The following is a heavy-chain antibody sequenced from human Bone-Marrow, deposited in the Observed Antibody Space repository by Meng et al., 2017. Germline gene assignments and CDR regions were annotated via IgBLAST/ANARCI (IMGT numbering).Heavy chain of an antibody. J-gene: IGHJ5*02. CDR2: ISSSGSTI. CDR3: ARAYYYDSSGYHAP. V-gene: IGHV3-48*03. D-gene: IGHD3-22*01. Sequence: GSLRLSCAASGFTFSSYEMNWVRQAPGKGLEWVSYISSSGSTIYYADSVKGRFTISRDNAKNSLYLQMNSLRAEDTAVYYCARAYYYDSSGYHAPWGQETLVTVSS. CDR1: GFTFSSYE.